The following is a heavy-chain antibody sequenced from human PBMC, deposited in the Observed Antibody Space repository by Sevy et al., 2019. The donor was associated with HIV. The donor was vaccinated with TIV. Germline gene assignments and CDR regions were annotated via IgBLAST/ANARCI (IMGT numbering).Heavy chain of an antibody. D-gene: IGHD2-8*01. CDR3: ARGGGNGGYYFDY. J-gene: IGHJ4*02. V-gene: IGHV1-69*13. CDR1: GGTFSSYG. Sequence: ASVKVSCKASGGTFSSYGIIWVRQAPGQGLEWMGGIIPILGTVNYAQKFQGRVTITADESTKTAYMELSSLRSEDTAVYYCARGGGNGGYYFDYWGQETLVTVSS. CDR2: IIPILGTV.